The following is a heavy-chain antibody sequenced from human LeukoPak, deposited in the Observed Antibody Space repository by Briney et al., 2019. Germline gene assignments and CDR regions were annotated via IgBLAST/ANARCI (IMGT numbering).Heavy chain of an antibody. CDR2: INHSGST. CDR3: ARVQGYCSSTSCHYSGGYYFDY. V-gene: IGHV4-34*01. D-gene: IGHD2-2*01. Sequence: SETLSLTCAVYGGSFSGYYWSWIRQPPGKGLEWIGEINHSGSTNYNPSLKSRVTISVDTSKNQFSPKLSSVTAADTAVYYCARVQGYCSSTSCHYSGGYYFDYWGQGTLVTVSS. J-gene: IGHJ4*02. CDR1: GGSFSGYY.